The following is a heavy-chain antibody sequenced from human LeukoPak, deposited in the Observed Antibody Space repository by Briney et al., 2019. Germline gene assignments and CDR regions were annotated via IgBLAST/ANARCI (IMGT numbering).Heavy chain of an antibody. J-gene: IGHJ4*02. V-gene: IGHV3-53*01. CDR2: IYSGGST. Sequence: PGGSLRHSCAASGFTFSGYWMHWVRQAPGKGLEWVSVIYSGGSTYYADSVKGRFTISRDNSKNTLYLQMNSLRAEDTAVYYCARAFYGDYEFDYWGQGTLVTVSS. D-gene: IGHD4-17*01. CDR1: GFTFSGYW. CDR3: ARAFYGDYEFDY.